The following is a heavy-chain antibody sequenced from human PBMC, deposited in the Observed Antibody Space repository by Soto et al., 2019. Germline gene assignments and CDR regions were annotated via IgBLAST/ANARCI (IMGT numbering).Heavy chain of an antibody. CDR2: IGTAGST. CDR1: GFTFSSYY. V-gene: IGHV3-13*01. CDR3: ARDPYYDSSGYLASNGMDV. J-gene: IGHJ6*02. D-gene: IGHD3-22*01. Sequence: PGGSLRLSCAASGFTFSSYYMHWVRQATGKGLEWVSAIGTAGSTYYADSVKGRFTISRHNSKNTLYLQMNSLRAEDTAVYYCARDPYYDSSGYLASNGMDVWGQGTTVTVSS.